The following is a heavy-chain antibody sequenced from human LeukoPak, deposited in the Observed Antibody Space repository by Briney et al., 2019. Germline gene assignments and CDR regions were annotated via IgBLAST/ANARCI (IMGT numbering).Heavy chain of an antibody. CDR1: GYTYTSYD. V-gene: IGHV1-8*03. Sequence: GASVKVSCKATGYTYTSYDINCLRQATGQGLEWMGWMNPNSGSTGYAQKFQGRVTITRNTSISTAYMELSGLRSEDTAVYYCARGRSTGYPYYFEYWGQGTLVTVSS. CDR3: ARGRSTGYPYYFEY. D-gene: IGHD5-12*01. CDR2: MNPNSGST. J-gene: IGHJ4*02.